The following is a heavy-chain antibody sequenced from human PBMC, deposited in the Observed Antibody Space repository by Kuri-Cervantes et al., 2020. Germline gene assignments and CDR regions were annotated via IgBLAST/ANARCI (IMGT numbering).Heavy chain of an antibody. CDR3: ATHSVGATTSRGYFDY. J-gene: IGHJ4*02. CDR2: ISAYNGNT. CDR1: GYTFTSYG. V-gene: IGHV1-18*01. Sequence: ASVKVSCKASGYTFTSYGISWVRQAPGQGLEWMGWISAYNGNTNYAQKLQGRVTMTEDTSTDTAYMELSSLRSEDTAVYYCATHSVGATTSRGYFDYWGQGTLVTVSS. D-gene: IGHD1-26*01.